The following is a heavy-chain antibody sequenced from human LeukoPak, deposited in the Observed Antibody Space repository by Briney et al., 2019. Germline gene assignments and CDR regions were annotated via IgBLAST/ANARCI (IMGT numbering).Heavy chain of an antibody. CDR3: ERFVSDIVVVPAVDY. Sequence: GASVKVSCKASGYTFTGYYMHWVRQAPGQGLEWMGWINPNSGGTNYAQKFQGRVTMTRDTSISTAYMELSRLRSDDTAVYYCERFVSDIVVVPAVDYWGQGTLVTVSS. D-gene: IGHD2-2*01. V-gene: IGHV1-2*02. CDR2: INPNSGGT. CDR1: GYTFTGYY. J-gene: IGHJ4*02.